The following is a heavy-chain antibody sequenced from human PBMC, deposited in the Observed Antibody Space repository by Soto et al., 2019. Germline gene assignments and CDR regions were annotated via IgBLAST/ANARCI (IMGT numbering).Heavy chain of an antibody. CDR2: IYYSGST. CDR1: GGSISSSSYY. Sequence: QLQLQESGPGLVKPSETLSLTCTVSGGSISSSSYYWGWIRQPPGKGLEWIGSIYYSGSTYYNPSLKSRATISVDPSNNRFSLQLSSVTAADTAVYYCARLPEPYSSSSYREGRTPNYYGMDVWGQGTTVTVSS. D-gene: IGHD6-6*01. V-gene: IGHV4-39*01. J-gene: IGHJ6*02. CDR3: ARLPEPYSSSSYREGRTPNYYGMDV.